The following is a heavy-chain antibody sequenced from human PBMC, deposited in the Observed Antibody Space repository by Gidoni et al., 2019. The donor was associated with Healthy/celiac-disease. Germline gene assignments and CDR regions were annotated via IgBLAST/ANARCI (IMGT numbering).Heavy chain of an antibody. CDR2: ISYDGSNK. D-gene: IGHD4-17*01. V-gene: IGHV3-30*18. Sequence: QVQLVESGGGVVQPGRSLRLSWAASGVTFSSYGMHWVRQAPGKGLEWVAVISYDGSNKYYADSVKGRFTISRDNSKNTLYLQMNSLRAEDTAVYYCAKDRTTVVMAYYFDYWGQGTLVTVSS. J-gene: IGHJ4*02. CDR1: GVTFSSYG. CDR3: AKDRTTVVMAYYFDY.